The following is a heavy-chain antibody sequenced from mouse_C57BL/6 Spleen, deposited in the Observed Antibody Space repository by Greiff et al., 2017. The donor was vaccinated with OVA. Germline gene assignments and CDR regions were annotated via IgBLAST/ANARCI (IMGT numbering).Heavy chain of an antibody. Sequence: EVMLVESEGGLVQPGSSMKLSCTASGFTFSDYYMAWVRQVPEKGLEWVANINYDGSSTYYLDSLKSRFIISRDNAKNILYLQMSSLKSEDTATYYCARDRGTGGYFDYWGQGTTLTVSS. J-gene: IGHJ2*01. CDR3: ARDRGTGGYFDY. CDR1: GFTFSDYY. V-gene: IGHV5-16*01. D-gene: IGHD3-1*01. CDR2: INYDGSST.